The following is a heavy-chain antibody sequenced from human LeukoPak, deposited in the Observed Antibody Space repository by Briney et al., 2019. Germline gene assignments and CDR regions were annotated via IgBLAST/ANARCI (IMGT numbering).Heavy chain of an antibody. CDR3: AKDFYYDSSGPDY. D-gene: IGHD3-22*01. CDR2: ISGSGGST. V-gene: IGHV3-23*01. CDR1: GFTFSSYA. J-gene: IGHJ4*02. Sequence: PGGSLRLSCAVSGFTFSSYAMSWVRQAPGGGLEWVSAISGSGGSTYYADSVKGRFTISRDNSKNTLYLQMDSLRAEDTAVYYCAKDFYYDSSGPDYWGQGTLVTVSS.